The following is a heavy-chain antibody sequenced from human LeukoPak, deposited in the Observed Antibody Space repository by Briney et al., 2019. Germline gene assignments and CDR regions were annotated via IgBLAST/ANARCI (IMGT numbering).Heavy chain of an antibody. D-gene: IGHD3-16*02. CDR3: ARGGYVWGSYRQPYDY. CDR2: INPNSGGT. V-gene: IGHV1-2*04. CDR1: GYTFTGYY. J-gene: IGHJ4*02. Sequence: EASVKVSCTASGYTFTGYYMHWVRQAPGQGLEWMGWINPNSGGTNYAQKFQGWVTMTRDTSISTAYMELSRLRSDDTAVYYCARGGYVWGSYRQPYDYWGQGTLVTVSS.